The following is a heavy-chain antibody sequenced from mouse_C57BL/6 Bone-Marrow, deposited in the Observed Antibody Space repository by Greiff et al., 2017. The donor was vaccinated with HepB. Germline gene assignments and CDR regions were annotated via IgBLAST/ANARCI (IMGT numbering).Heavy chain of an antibody. CDR3: TPYYSNYGYFDV. CDR1: GYTFTSYW. CDR2: IDPENGDT. V-gene: IGHV14-4*01. D-gene: IGHD2-5*01. Sequence: EVQLQQPGAELVKPGASVKLSCKASGYTFTSYWMHWVKQRPGQGLEWIGWIDPENGDTEYASKFQGKATITADTSSNTAYLQLSSLTSEDTAVYYCTPYYSNYGYFDVWGTGTTVTVSS. J-gene: IGHJ1*03.